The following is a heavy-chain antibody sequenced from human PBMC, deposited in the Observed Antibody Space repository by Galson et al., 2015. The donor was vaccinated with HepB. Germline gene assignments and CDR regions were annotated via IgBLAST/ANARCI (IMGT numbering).Heavy chain of an antibody. J-gene: IGHJ4*02. CDR3: ANQHRPRSGYFDY. CDR1: GFTFSSYA. V-gene: IGHV3-23*01. Sequence: SLRLSCAASGFTFSSYAMSWVRQAPGKGLEWVSAISGSGGSTYYADSVKGRFTISRDNSKNTLYLQMNSLRAEDTAVYYCANQHRPRSGYFDYWGQGTLVTVSS. CDR2: ISGSGGST. D-gene: IGHD3-10*01.